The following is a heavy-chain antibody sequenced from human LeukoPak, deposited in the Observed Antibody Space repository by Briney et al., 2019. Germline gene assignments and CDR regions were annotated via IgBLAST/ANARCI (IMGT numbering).Heavy chain of an antibody. Sequence: SETLSLTCTVSGGSISSYYWSWIRQPAGKGLEWIGCIYTSGSTNYNPSLKSRVTMSVDTSKNQFSLKLSSVTAADTAVYYCARAGTKLRYFDWSLDYWGQGTLVTVSS. V-gene: IGHV4-4*07. CDR2: IYTSGST. CDR3: ARAGTKLRYFDWSLDY. D-gene: IGHD3-9*01. CDR1: GGSISSYY. J-gene: IGHJ4*02.